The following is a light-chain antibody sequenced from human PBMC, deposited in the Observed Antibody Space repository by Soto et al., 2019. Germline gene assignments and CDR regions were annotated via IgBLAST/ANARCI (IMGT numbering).Light chain of an antibody. Sequence: DIQLTQSPSSLSASVGDRVTITCRVSQGIISYLNWYRQKPGKVPNLLIYSASNLHSGVPSRFSGSGSGTDFALKISRVEDEDVGVYYCMQGTHWPITVGQGTRLEIK. J-gene: IGKJ5*01. CDR3: MQGTHWPIT. V-gene: IGKV1-27*01. CDR2: SAS. CDR1: QGIISY.